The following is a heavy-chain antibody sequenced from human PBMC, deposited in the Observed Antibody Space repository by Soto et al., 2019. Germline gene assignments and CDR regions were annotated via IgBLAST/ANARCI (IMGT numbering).Heavy chain of an antibody. D-gene: IGHD1-1*01. CDR3: VRDGTKTLRDWFDP. V-gene: IGHV4-4*07. J-gene: IGHJ5*02. CDR2: IYATGTT. Sequence: PSETLSLTCTVSGASISGFYWSWIRKSAGKGLGWIGRIYATGTTDYNPSLKSRVMMSVDTSKKQFSLKLRSVTAADTAVYYRVRDGTKTLRDWFDPWGQGISVTVSS. CDR1: GASISGFY.